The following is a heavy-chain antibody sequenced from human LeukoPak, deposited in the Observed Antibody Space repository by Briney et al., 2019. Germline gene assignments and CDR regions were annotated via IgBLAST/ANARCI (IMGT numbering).Heavy chain of an antibody. CDR2: IYHSGST. J-gene: IGHJ6*02. V-gene: IGHV4-30-2*01. D-gene: IGHD4-11*01. CDR1: GGSISSGGYS. CDR3: ARAFYSDYGIGYYYYGMDV. Sequence: SETLSLTCAVSGGSISSGGYSWSWIRQPPGKGLEWIGYIYHSGSTYYNPSLKSRVTISVDRSKNQFSLKLSSVTAADTAVYYCARAFYSDYGIGYYYYGMDVWGQGTTVTVSS.